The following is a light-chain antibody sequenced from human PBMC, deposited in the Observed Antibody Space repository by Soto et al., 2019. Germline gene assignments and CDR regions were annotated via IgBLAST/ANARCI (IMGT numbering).Light chain of an antibody. V-gene: IGLV2-14*01. CDR2: EVS. CDR3: SSYTRNPQLV. J-gene: IGLJ2*01. Sequence: QSALTQPASVSGSPGQSITISCTGSNSDVGGYNYVSWYQPHPGKAPKLMIYEVSNRPSGVSNRFSGSKSGNTASLTISGLQAEDEADYYCSSYTRNPQLVFGGGTKVTVL. CDR1: NSDVGGYNY.